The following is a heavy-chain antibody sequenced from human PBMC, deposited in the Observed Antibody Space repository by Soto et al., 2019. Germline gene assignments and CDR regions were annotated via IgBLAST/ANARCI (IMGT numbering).Heavy chain of an antibody. CDR1: GFTFNNYG. D-gene: IGHD3-9*01. Sequence: GGSLRLSCAVSGFTFNNYGMNWVRQAPGKGLEWVSGISCSGDRTYYANSVKGRFTISRDNSKSTLYLQMNSLRAEDTAVYYCAKRYTPSDYDILNGYYNSVDQRFDYWGQGSLVTVSS. V-gene: IGHV3-23*01. J-gene: IGHJ4*02. CDR3: AKRYTPSDYDILNGYYNSVDQRFDY. CDR2: ISCSGDRT.